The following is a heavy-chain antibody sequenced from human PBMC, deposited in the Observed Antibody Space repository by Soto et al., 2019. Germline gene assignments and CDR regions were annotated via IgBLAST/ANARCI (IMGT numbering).Heavy chain of an antibody. CDR3: ARSRRDGNYERGGCHY. CDR2: ISYDGSNK. D-gene: IGHD3-22*01. CDR1: GFTFSSYA. Sequence: QVQLVESGGGVVQPGRSLKLSCAASGFTFSSYAMNWVRQAPGKGLEWVAVISYDGSNKYYADSVKGRFTISRDNSKNTMYLQMNSLKAEDMAVYYCARSRRDGNYERGGCHYWGQGTLVTVSS. V-gene: IGHV3-30-3*01. J-gene: IGHJ4*02.